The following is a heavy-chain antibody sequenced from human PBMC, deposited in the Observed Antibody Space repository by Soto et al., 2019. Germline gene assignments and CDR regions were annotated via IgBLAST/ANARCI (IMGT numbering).Heavy chain of an antibody. Sequence: GSGPTLVNPTQTLTLTCTFSGFSLSTSGVGVGWIRQPPGKALEWLALIYWNDDKRYSPSLKSRLTITKDTSKNQVVLTMTNMDPVDTATYYCAHGNIVGDLQAGYYGMDVWGQGTTVTVSS. V-gene: IGHV2-5*01. CDR1: GFSLSTSGVG. CDR2: IYWNDDK. J-gene: IGHJ6*02. D-gene: IGHD1-26*01. CDR3: AHGNIVGDLQAGYYGMDV.